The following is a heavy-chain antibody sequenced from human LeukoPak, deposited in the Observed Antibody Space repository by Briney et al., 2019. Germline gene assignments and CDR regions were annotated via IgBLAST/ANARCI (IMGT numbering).Heavy chain of an antibody. J-gene: IGHJ4*02. CDR3: ARRSDYDSSGFYLDY. D-gene: IGHD3-22*01. Sequence: GGSLRLSCAASGFTFSSYAMSWVRQAPGKGLEWVSAISGSGGSTYYADSVKGQFTISRDNSKNTLYLQMNSLRAEDTAVYYCARRSDYDSSGFYLDYWGQGTLVTVSS. CDR1: GFTFSSYA. CDR2: ISGSGGST. V-gene: IGHV3-23*01.